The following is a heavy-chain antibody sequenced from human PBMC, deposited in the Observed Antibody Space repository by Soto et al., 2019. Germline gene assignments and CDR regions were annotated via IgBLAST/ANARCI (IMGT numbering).Heavy chain of an antibody. CDR2: IIPIFGTA. J-gene: IGHJ6*02. V-gene: IGHV1-69*06. Sequence: SVKVSCKASGGTFSSYAISWVRQAPGQGLEWMGGIIPIFGTANYAQKFQGRVTITADTSTSTAYMELRSLRSDDTAVYYCASGYYYDSGGYYYYGMDVWGQGTTVTVSS. CDR1: GGTFSSYA. D-gene: IGHD3-22*01. CDR3: ASGYYYDSGGYYYYGMDV.